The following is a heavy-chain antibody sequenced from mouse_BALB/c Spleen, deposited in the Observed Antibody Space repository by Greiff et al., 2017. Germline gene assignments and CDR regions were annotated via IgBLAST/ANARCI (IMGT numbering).Heavy chain of an antibody. Sequence: QVQLKESGPGLVAPSQSLSITCTVSGFSLTGYGVNWVRQPPGKGLEWLGMIWGDGSTDYNSALKSRLSISKDNSKSQVFLKMNSLQTDDTARYYCARESYYGNYVDAMDYWGQGTSVTVSS. CDR3: ARESYYGNYVDAMDY. J-gene: IGHJ4*01. V-gene: IGHV2-6-7*01. CDR2: IWGDGST. D-gene: IGHD2-10*01. CDR1: GFSLTGYG.